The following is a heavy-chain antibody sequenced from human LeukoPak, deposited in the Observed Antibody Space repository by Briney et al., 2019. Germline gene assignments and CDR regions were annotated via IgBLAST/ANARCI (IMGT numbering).Heavy chain of an antibody. J-gene: IGHJ6*03. CDR1: GFTFSSHS. D-gene: IGHD3-22*01. Sequence: PGGSLRLSCAPSGFTFSSHSMNWVRQAPGKGLEWVSYISYSVTTTYYADTVKGRVTISRDNSKNTLHLQMNSLSPEDTAIYYCAKDRYYNSFEFYMYVWGKGTTVTASS. V-gene: IGHV3-48*01. CDR3: AKDRYYNSFEFYMYV. CDR2: ISYSVTTT.